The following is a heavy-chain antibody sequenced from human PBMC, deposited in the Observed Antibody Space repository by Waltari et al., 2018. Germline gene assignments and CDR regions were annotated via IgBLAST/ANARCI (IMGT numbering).Heavy chain of an antibody. J-gene: IGHJ4*02. CDR3: ASTHDSDPLDY. V-gene: IGHV4-31*03. Sequence: QVQLQESGPGLVKPSQTLSLTCTVSGGSISSGGYYWSWIRQHPGKGLEWIGYIYYSGCTYYNPSLKSRSTISVDTSKNQFSLKPSSVTAADTAVYYCASTHDSDPLDYWGQGTLVTVSS. CDR2: IYYSGCT. D-gene: IGHD2-21*02. CDR1: GGSISSGGYY.